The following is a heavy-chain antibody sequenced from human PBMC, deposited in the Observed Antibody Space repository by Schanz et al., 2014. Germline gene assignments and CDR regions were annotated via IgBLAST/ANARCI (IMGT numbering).Heavy chain of an antibody. V-gene: IGHV3-23*01. CDR1: GFTFSSYA. CDR3: AKDHAGSDILTALGN. Sequence: PGGSLRLSCAASGFTFSSYAMSWVRQTPGKGLEWVSAISGSGGSTVYADSVKGRFTISRDNSNNTVFLQMNSLRVEDTAVYYCAKDHAGSDILTALGNWGQGTLVTVSS. CDR2: ISGSGGST. D-gene: IGHD3-9*01. J-gene: IGHJ4*02.